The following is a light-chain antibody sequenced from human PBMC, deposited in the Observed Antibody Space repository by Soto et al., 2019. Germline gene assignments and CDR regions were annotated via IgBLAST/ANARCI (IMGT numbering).Light chain of an antibody. CDR1: QSISDS. Sequence: DIQMTQSPSTLSASVGDRVTITCRASQSISDSLAWYQQKPGKAPKLLIYGASSLKSGVPSRFSNSRSGTEYTLTISSLQPDDFATYYCQQYNGYWTFGQGTKVEIK. J-gene: IGKJ1*01. CDR3: QQYNGYWT. CDR2: GAS. V-gene: IGKV1-5*03.